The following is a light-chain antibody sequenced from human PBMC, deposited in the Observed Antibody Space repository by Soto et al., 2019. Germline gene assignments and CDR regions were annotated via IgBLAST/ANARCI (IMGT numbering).Light chain of an antibody. V-gene: IGKV3-20*01. CDR1: QSVSSNY. J-gene: IGKJ1*01. Sequence: EIVLTQSPGTLSLSPGERATLSCRASQSVSSNYLAWYRRKPGQAPRLLIYGASSRATGIPDTFSGSGSGTDFTFTITRLEPEDFAVYYCQQYGSSPPTFGPGTRVEIK. CDR3: QQYGSSPPT. CDR2: GAS.